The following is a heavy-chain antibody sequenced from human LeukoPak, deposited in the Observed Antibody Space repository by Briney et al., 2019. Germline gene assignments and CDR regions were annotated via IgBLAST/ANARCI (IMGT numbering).Heavy chain of an antibody. CDR1: GGSISSGDYY. V-gene: IGHV4-30-4*01. Sequence: SETLSFTCTVSGGSISSGDYYWSWIRQPPGKGLEWIGYIYYSGSTYYNPSLKSRVTVSVDTSKNQFSLKLSSVTAADTAVYYCARSATVTTNYFDYWGQGTLVTVSS. D-gene: IGHD4-11*01. CDR2: IYYSGST. CDR3: ARSATVTTNYFDY. J-gene: IGHJ4*02.